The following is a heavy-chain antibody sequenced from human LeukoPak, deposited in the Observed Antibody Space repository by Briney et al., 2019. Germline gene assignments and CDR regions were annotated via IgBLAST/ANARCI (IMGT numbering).Heavy chain of an antibody. D-gene: IGHD2-8*01. J-gene: IGHJ2*01. CDR2: ISSSSSTI. Sequence: PGGSLRLSCAASGFTFSSYSMNWVRQAPGKGLEWVSYISSSSSTIYYADSVKGRFTISRDNAKNSLYLQMNSLRAEDTAVYYCAREGNVRYFDLWGRGTLVTVSS. V-gene: IGHV3-48*04. CDR3: AREGNVRYFDL. CDR1: GFTFSSYS.